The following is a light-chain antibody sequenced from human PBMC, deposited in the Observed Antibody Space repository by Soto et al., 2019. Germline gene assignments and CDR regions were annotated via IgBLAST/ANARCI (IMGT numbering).Light chain of an antibody. V-gene: IGKV1-27*01. CDR3: QKYNTSHIT. Sequence: DIRMTQSPSSLSSSVGDRVTIACRASQGISTYLAWYQQKPGKVPKLLIYAASTLLSGVPARFSGSGSGTDFTLTISSLQPEDVATYYCQKYNTSHITFGQGTKVEIK. CDR2: AAS. J-gene: IGKJ1*01. CDR1: QGISTY.